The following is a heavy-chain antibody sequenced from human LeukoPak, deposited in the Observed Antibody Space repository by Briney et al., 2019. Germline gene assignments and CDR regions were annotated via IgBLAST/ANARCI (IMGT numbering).Heavy chain of an antibody. J-gene: IGHJ3*02. CDR3: ARLYRLSSRVMDAFDI. CDR1: GGSISSYY. Sequence: PSETLSLTCTVSGGSISSYYWSWIQQPPGKGLEWIGYIYYSGSTNYNPSLMSRVTISVDTSKNQFSLKLSSVTAADTAVYYCARLYRLSSRVMDAFDIWGQGTMVTASS. D-gene: IGHD6-13*01. CDR2: IYYSGST. V-gene: IGHV4-59*01.